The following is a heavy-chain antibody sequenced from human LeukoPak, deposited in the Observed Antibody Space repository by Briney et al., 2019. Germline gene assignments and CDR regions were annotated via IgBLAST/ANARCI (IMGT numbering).Heavy chain of an antibody. CDR1: GFTLSSYE. D-gene: IGHD6-19*01. J-gene: IGHJ1*01. CDR3: TRNSGWYGLS. V-gene: IGHV3-23*01. CDR2: IDYDGGSG. Sequence: GGSLRLSCTVSGFTLSSYEMSWIRQAPGKGLEWVSSIDYDGGSGHYADSVKGRFTISRDNSNNTLFLHLNSLRGEDTAVYYRTRNSGWYGLSWGQGTLVTVSS.